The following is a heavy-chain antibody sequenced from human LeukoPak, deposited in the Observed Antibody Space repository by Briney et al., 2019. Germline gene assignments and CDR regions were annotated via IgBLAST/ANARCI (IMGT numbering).Heavy chain of an antibody. V-gene: IGHV4-34*01. Sequence: SETLSLTCAVYGGSFSGYYWSWIRQPPGKGLEWIGEINHSGSTNYNPSLQSRVTISVDTSKNQFSLKLSSVTAADTAVYYCARPLRSGSSSWYYFDYWGQGTLVTVSS. D-gene: IGHD6-13*01. CDR1: GGSFSGYY. CDR3: ARPLRSGSSSWYYFDY. J-gene: IGHJ4*02. CDR2: INHSGST.